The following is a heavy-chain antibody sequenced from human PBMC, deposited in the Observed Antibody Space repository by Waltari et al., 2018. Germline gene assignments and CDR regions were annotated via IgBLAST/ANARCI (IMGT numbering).Heavy chain of an antibody. J-gene: IGHJ5*02. CDR2: IYYSGST. CDR1: GGSISSSSYY. D-gene: IGHD2-15*01. CDR3: ARCDRGLLEVPNWFDP. Sequence: QLQLQESGPGLVKPSETLSLTCTVSGGSISSSSYYWGWIRQPPGQGLEWIGCIYYSGSTYYNPSLKSRVTISVDTSKNQFSLKLSSVTAADTAVYYCARCDRGLLEVPNWFDPWGQGTLVTVSS. V-gene: IGHV4-39*07.